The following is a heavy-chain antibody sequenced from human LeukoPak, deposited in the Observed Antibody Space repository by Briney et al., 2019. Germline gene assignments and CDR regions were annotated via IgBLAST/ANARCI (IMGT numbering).Heavy chain of an antibody. CDR3: SMLYIY. CDR1: GFTSIAYA. V-gene: IGHV3-23*01. D-gene: IGHD2-8*01. Sequence: GGSLRLSCVGSGFTSIAYALSWVRQAPGKGLEWVSVISGSGGSTYYADSVKGRFTISRDNAKNSLYLQMNSLRAEDTAVYYCSMLYIYWGQGTLVTVSS. J-gene: IGHJ4*02. CDR2: ISGSGGST.